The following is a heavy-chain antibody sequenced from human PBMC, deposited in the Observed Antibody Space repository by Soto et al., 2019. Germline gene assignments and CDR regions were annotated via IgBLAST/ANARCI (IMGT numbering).Heavy chain of an antibody. V-gene: IGHV4-4*07. D-gene: IGHD6-13*01. CDR1: GGSISSYY. Sequence: PSETLSLTCTVSGGSISSYYWSWIRQPAGKGLEWIGRIYTSGSTNYNPSLKSRVTMSVDTSKNQFSLKLSSVTAADMAVYYCARGTAAAGTTWFDPWGQGTLVTGS. J-gene: IGHJ5*02. CDR3: ARGTAAAGTTWFDP. CDR2: IYTSGST.